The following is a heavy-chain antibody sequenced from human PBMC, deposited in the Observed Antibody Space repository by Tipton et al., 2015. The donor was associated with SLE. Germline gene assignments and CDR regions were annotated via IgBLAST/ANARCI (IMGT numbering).Heavy chain of an antibody. Sequence: SLRLSCAASGFTFSGYEMNWVRQAPGKGLEWVSYISSSGSTIYYADSVKGRFTISRDNSKNTLYLQMNSLRAEDTAVYYCARGGKWLVIDYWGQGTLVTVSS. CDR3: ARGGKWLVIDY. CDR2: ISSSGSTI. CDR1: GFTFSGYE. D-gene: IGHD6-19*01. J-gene: IGHJ4*02. V-gene: IGHV3-48*03.